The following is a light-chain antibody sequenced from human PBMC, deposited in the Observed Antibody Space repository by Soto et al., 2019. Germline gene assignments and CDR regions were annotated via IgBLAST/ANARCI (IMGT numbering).Light chain of an antibody. J-gene: IGKJ1*01. CDR3: QQYNSYS. CDR2: KAS. Sequence: IQMTQSPSTLSASVGARVPITCRARLSIGNGLAWYQQKPGKAPKLLIYKASTLKSGVPSRFSGSGSGTEFTLTISSLQPDDFATYYCQQYNSYSFGQGTKVDIK. CDR1: LSIGNG. V-gene: IGKV1-5*03.